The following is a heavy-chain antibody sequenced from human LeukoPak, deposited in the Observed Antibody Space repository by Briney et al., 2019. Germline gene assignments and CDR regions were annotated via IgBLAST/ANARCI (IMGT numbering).Heavy chain of an antibody. CDR2: IYYSGST. V-gene: IGHV4-39*01. J-gene: IGHJ5*02. CDR1: GGSISTSSYY. D-gene: IGHD3-10*01. CDR3: ARHHLEILLWFGENERGNWFDP. Sequence: SETLSLTCTVSGGSISTSSYYWGWVRQPPGKGLEWIGSIYYSGSTYYNPSLKSRVTISVDTSKNQFSLKLSSVTAADTAVYYCARHHLEILLWFGENERGNWFDPWGQGTLVTVSS.